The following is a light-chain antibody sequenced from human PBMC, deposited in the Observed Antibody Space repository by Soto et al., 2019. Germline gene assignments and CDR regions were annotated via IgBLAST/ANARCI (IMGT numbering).Light chain of an antibody. Sequence: EIVLTQSPATLSLSLGERTTLSCRASQSVGDYLAWYQQQPGQPPRLLISDPSNRAAGIPARFSGSVSGTDFTLTISSLEPEDFAVYYCQQRGNLYTFGQGTKLEI. J-gene: IGKJ2*01. CDR2: DPS. CDR3: QQRGNLYT. V-gene: IGKV3-11*01. CDR1: QSVGDY.